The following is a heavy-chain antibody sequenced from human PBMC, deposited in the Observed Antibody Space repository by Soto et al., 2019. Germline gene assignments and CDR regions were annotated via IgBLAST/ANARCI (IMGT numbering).Heavy chain of an antibody. J-gene: IGHJ4*02. V-gene: IGHV3-53*01. CDR2: IXXGXSX. Sequence: PGGSLRLSCAASGFTVSSNYMSWVRQAPGKGLEXVSVIXXGXSXXXAXXXXGRFTISRDNSKNTLYLQMNSLRAEDTAVYYCARVLVGARGPFDYWGQGTLVTVSS. CDR3: ARVLVGARGPFDY. D-gene: IGHD1-26*01. CDR1: GFTVSSNY.